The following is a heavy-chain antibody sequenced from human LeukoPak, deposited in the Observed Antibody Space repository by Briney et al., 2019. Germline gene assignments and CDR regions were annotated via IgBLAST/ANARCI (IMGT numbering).Heavy chain of an antibody. Sequence: ASVKVSCKASGGTFSSYAISWVRQAPGQGLEWMGGIIPIFGTANYAQKFQGRVTITADESTSTAYMGLSSLRSEDTAVYYCARALGYCSGGSCYNDAFDIWGQGTMVTVSS. CDR2: IIPIFGTA. J-gene: IGHJ3*02. V-gene: IGHV1-69*13. CDR3: ARALGYCSGGSCYNDAFDI. CDR1: GGTFSSYA. D-gene: IGHD2-15*01.